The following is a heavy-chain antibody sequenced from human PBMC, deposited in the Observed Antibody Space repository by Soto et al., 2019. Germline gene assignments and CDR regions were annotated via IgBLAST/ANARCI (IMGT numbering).Heavy chain of an antibody. CDR3: ARDIVVVVAATRGRNAFDI. CDR2: IKQDGSEK. V-gene: IGHV3-7*03. CDR1: GFTFVSYG. D-gene: IGHD2-15*01. J-gene: IGHJ3*02. Sequence: GSLRLPGAAPGFTFVSYGMSWVRQAPGKGLGWVANIKQDGSEKYYVDSVKGRFTISRDNAKNSLYLQMNSLRAEDTAVYYCARDIVVVVAATRGRNAFDIWGQGTMVTVSS.